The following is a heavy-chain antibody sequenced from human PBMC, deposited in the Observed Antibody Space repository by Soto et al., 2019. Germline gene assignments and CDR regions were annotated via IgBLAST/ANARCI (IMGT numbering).Heavy chain of an antibody. D-gene: IGHD1-1*01. Sequence: QVQLQESGPGLVKPSQTLSLTCTVSGGSISSGGYYWSWIRQHPGKGLEWIGYIYYSGSTYYNPSLKSRVTISVDTSKNQFSLKLSSVTAADTAVYYCARELGRRYNWNDALGYNWFDPWGQGTLVTVSS. CDR1: GGSISSGGYY. CDR2: IYYSGST. CDR3: ARELGRRYNWNDALGYNWFDP. J-gene: IGHJ5*02. V-gene: IGHV4-31*03.